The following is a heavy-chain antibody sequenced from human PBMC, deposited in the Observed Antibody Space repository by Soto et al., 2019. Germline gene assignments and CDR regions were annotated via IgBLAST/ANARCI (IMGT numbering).Heavy chain of an antibody. J-gene: IGHJ6*02. D-gene: IGHD1-1*01. V-gene: IGHV3-30*18. CDR2: ISYDGSNK. CDR3: AKARTGYYYYYGMDV. CDR1: GFTFGSYG. Sequence: GGSLRLSCAASGFTFGSYGMHWVRQAPGKGLEWVAVISYDGSNKYYADSVKGRFTISRDNSKNTLYLQMNSLRAEDTAVYYCAKARTGYYYYYGMDVWGQGTTVTVSS.